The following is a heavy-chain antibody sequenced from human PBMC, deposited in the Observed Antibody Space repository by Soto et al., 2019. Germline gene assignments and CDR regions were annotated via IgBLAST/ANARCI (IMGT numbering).Heavy chain of an antibody. CDR2: IYYSGST. D-gene: IGHD4-17*01. V-gene: IGHV4-59*08. CDR3: ARHYGDYGSFYY. CDR1: GGSISSYY. Sequence: TSETLSLTCTVSGGSISSYYWSWIRQPPGKGLEWIGYIYYSGSTNYNPSLKSRVTISVDTSKNQFSLKLSSVTAADTAVYYCARHYGDYGSFYYWGQGTLVTVSS. J-gene: IGHJ4*02.